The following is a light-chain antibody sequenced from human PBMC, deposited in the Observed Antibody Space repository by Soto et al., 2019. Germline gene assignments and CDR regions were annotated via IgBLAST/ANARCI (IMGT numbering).Light chain of an antibody. J-gene: IGKJ5*01. CDR1: QGVSSSY. CDR3: QQYGSSPTT. CDR2: GAS. V-gene: IGKV3-20*01. Sequence: DIVLTQSPRTLSLSPGGRGTLSCRASQGVSSSYLAWYQQKPGQDPRLLIYGASSRATGIPDRFSGSGPGTDSTLTISRLETEDFAVYYCQQYGSSPTTFGQGTRLEI.